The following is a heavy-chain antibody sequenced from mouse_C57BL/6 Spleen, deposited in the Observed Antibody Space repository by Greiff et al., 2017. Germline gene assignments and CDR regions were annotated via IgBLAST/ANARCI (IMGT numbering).Heavy chain of an antibody. CDR1: GYTFTSYW. J-gene: IGHJ2*01. D-gene: IGHD1-1*01. Sequence: VQLQQPGAELVKPGASVKMSCKASGYTFTSYWITWVKQRPGQGLEWIGAISPGSGSTNYNEQFKSKATRTGDPSSSTAYMQLSSLTSEASAVYYCAREKYYYGSHFDYWGQGATLTVSS. V-gene: IGHV1-55*01. CDR2: ISPGSGST. CDR3: AREKYYYGSHFDY.